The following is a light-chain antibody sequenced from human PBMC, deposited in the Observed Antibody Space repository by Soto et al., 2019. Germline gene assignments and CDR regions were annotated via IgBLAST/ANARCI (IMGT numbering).Light chain of an antibody. CDR2: HAS. Sequence: DIQMTQSPSTLSAFVGDRVTITCRASQSISTWLAWYQQKPGKPPKVMIYHASRLESGVPSTFSSSRSGTEFALKFNTLQPEDFPTYYCQQINYDPYSFGEGTKLEI. J-gene: IGKJ2*03. CDR1: QSISTW. CDR3: QQINYDPYS. V-gene: IGKV1-5*01.